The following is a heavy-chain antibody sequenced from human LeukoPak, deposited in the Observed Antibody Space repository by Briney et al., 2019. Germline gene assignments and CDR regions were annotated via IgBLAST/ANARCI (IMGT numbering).Heavy chain of an antibody. V-gene: IGHV4-61*01. J-gene: IGHJ4*02. CDR2: IYYSGGT. CDR1: GGSVSSGTYY. D-gene: IGHD4-17*01. CDR3: ARNYGDSLYYFDY. Sequence: SETLSLTCTVSGGSVSSGTYYWSWIRQPPGKGLEWIGYIYYSGGTNYSPSLKSRVTISADTSKNQFSLKLTSVTVADTAVYYRARNYGDSLYYFDYWGQGTLVTVSS.